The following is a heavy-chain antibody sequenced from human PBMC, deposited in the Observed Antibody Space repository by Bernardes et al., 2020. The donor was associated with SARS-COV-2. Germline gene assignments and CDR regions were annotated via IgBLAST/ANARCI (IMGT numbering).Heavy chain of an antibody. CDR3: ATDQRYYDILTGRTYYYGMDV. CDR2: FDPEDGET. J-gene: IGHJ6*02. CDR1: GYTLTELS. Sequence: SVKVSCKVSGYTLTELSMHWVRQAPGKGLEWMGGFDPEDGETIYAQKFQGRVTMTEDTSTDTAYMELSSLRSEDTAVYYCATDQRYYDILTGRTYYYGMDVLGQGTTVTVSS. V-gene: IGHV1-24*01. D-gene: IGHD3-9*01.